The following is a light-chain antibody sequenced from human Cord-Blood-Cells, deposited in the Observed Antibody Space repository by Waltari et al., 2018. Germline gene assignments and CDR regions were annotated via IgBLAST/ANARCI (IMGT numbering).Light chain of an antibody. J-gene: IGLJ3*02. CDR3: CSYAGSSTLV. CDR2: EGS. V-gene: IGLV2-23*01. CDR1: SRDVGSSNL. Sequence: QSALTQPASESGSPGQSITTSCPGTSRDVGSSNLVSWYQQHPGKAPKLMIYEGSKRPSGVSNRFSGSKSGNTASLTISGLQAEDEADYYCCSYAGSSTLVFGGGTKLTVL.